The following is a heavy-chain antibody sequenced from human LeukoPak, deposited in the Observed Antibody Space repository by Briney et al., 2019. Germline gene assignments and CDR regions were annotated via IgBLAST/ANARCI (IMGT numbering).Heavy chain of an antibody. V-gene: IGHV3-15*01. CDR2: IKSKIDGGTT. CDR1: EFTFSNAW. J-gene: IGHJ4*02. Sequence: GGSLRLSCAASEFTFSNAWMSWVRQAPGKGREWVGRIKSKIDGGTTDYAAPVKGRFTISRDDSKNTLYLQMNSLKTEDTAVYYCTTHIVVVTALYYFDYWGQGTLVTVSS. D-gene: IGHD2-21*02. CDR3: TTHIVVVTALYYFDY.